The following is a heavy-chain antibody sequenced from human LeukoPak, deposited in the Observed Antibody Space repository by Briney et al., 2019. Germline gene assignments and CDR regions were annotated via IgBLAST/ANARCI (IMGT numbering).Heavy chain of an antibody. D-gene: IGHD3-10*02. Sequence: GGSLRPTCAASGFTFSSYEMNWVRQAPGKGLEWVSYISSSGSTIYYADSVKGRFTISRDNAKNPLYLKMNSLRAEDTAVYYCAELGITMIGGVWGKGTTVTISS. CDR3: AELGITMIGGV. CDR1: GFTFSSYE. J-gene: IGHJ6*04. CDR2: ISSSGSTI. V-gene: IGHV3-48*03.